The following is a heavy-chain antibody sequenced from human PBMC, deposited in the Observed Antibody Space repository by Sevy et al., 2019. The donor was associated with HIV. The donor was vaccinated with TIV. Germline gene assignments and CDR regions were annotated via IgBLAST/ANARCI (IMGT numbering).Heavy chain of an antibody. J-gene: IGHJ4*02. CDR3: VRDRIAAAGGHFDY. D-gene: IGHD6-13*01. Sequence: SETLSLTCTVSGGSVSSGNSYWSWIRQPPGKGLEWIGYISYIGSTNYNPSLKSRVTISVDTSKNQLSLRLSSLTAADTAIYYCVRDRIAAAGGHFDYWGQGTLVTVSS. CDR1: GGSVSSGNSY. V-gene: IGHV4-61*01. CDR2: ISYIGST.